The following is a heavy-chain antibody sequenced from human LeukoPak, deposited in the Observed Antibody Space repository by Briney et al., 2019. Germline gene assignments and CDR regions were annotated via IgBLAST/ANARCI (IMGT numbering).Heavy chain of an antibody. D-gene: IGHD1-26*01. CDR3: ARGIVGANSFL. Sequence: GGSLRPSCAAPGFTFSSYWMHWVRQAPGKGLVWVPRINSDGSSTSYADSVKGRFTISRDNAKNTLYLQMNSLRAEDTAVYYCARGIVGANSFLWGQGTLVTVSS. CDR1: GFTFSSYW. CDR2: INSDGSST. J-gene: IGHJ4*02. V-gene: IGHV3-74*01.